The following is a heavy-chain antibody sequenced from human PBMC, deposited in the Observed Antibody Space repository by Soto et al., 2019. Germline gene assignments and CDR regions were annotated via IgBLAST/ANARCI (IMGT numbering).Heavy chain of an antibody. CDR3: ARAPVGSSWYSQPENYYFDY. Sequence: QVQLVQSGAEVKKPGASVKVSCKASGYTFTSYGISWVRQAPGQGLECMGWISAYNGNTNYAQKLQGRVTMTTDTSTSTDYMELRSLRSDDTAVYYWARAPVGSSWYSQPENYYFDYWGQGTLVTVSS. D-gene: IGHD6-13*01. V-gene: IGHV1-18*01. J-gene: IGHJ4*02. CDR2: ISAYNGNT. CDR1: GYTFTSYG.